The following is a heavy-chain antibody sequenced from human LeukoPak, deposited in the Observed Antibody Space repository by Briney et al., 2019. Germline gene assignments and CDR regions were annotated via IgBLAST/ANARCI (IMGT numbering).Heavy chain of an antibody. Sequence: SVKVSCKASGGTFSSYAISWVRQAPGQGLEWMGGIIPIFGTANYAQKFQGRVTITTDESTSTAYMELSSLRSEDTAVYYCARDTYYYDSSGHDNWFDPWGQGTLVTVSS. CDR3: ARDTYYYDSSGHDNWFDP. D-gene: IGHD3-22*01. CDR1: GGTFSSYA. J-gene: IGHJ5*02. CDR2: IIPIFGTA. V-gene: IGHV1-69*05.